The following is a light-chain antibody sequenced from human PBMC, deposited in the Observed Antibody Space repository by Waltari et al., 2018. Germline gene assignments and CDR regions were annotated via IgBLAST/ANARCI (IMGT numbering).Light chain of an antibody. V-gene: IGKV1-5*03. J-gene: IGKJ1*01. Sequence: DIQMTQSPSTLSASVGDSVTITCRASQSIRNWLAWYQQKPGRAPKLLIYQASNLESGVPSRFSGSGSGSQFTLTISSLQPDDFATYYCQQYNNYFWTFGQGTKVEIK. CDR2: QAS. CDR1: QSIRNW. CDR3: QQYNNYFWT.